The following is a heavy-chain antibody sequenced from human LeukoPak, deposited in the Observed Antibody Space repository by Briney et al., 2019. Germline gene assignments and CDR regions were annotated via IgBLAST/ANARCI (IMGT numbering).Heavy chain of an antibody. J-gene: IGHJ4*02. V-gene: IGHV3-48*01. CDR3: TRDTHFYDY. Sequence: GGSLRLSCATSGFSFNSYGMNWVRQAPGKGLGWVSYISVSDGTIYYADSVKGRFTISSDNAKNSLFLQMNSLRVEDTAIYYCTRDTHFYDYWGQGTLVTVSS. CDR2: ISVSDGTI. CDR1: GFSFNSYG. D-gene: IGHD2/OR15-2a*01.